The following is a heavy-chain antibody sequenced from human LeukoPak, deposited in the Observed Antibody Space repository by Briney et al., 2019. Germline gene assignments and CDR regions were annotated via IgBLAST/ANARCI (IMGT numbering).Heavy chain of an antibody. CDR1: GFTFSSYT. CDR2: IRGDNSNI. D-gene: IGHD6-6*01. V-gene: IGHV3-21*01. Sequence: PGGSLRLSCVASGFTFSSYTMSWVRQTPGKGLEWVSSIRGDNSNIYYADSVKGRFTISRDNAKKSLSLQMDSLRVEDTAIYYCARDGSSYRYFDYWGQGTLVTVSS. CDR3: ARDGSSYRYFDY. J-gene: IGHJ4*02.